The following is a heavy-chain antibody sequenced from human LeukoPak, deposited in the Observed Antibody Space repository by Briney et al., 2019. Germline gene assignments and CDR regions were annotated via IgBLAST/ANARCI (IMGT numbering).Heavy chain of an antibody. D-gene: IGHD4-17*01. J-gene: IGHJ4*02. CDR3: ARLGPVTKDHYYDY. CDR2: INQGESSQ. Sequence: GGSLRLSCAASGFSFTTYWMGWVRQAPGKGLEWVANINQGESSQYYVDAVRGRFTISRDNAKNSLNLQMNSLRGEDTAVYFCARLGPVTKDHYYDYWGQGTLVTVSS. CDR1: GFSFTTYW. V-gene: IGHV3-7*01.